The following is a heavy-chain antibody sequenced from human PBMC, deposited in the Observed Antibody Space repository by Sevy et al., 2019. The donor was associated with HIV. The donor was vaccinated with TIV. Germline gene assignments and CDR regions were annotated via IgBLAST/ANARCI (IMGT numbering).Heavy chain of an antibody. CDR3: AKEMSSALGVGHLHNWFAH. Sequence: GGSLRLSCAASGFTFSTYGLHWVRQAPGKGLEWVAAISYDSISQFYTDSVEDRFIISRDNSKNTMYLQVNGLTTEDTAVYYCAKEMSSALGVGHLHNWFAHWGQGIVVAVSS. J-gene: IGHJ5*02. CDR1: GFTFSTYG. V-gene: IGHV3-30*18. CDR2: ISYDSISQ. D-gene: IGHD7-27*01.